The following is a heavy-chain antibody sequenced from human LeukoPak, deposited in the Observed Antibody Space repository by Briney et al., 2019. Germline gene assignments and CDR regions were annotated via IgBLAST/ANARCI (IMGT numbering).Heavy chain of an antibody. Sequence: GGSLRLSCAASGFTVSSNYMGWVRQAPGKGLEWVSVIYSGGSTYYADSVKGRFTISRDNSKNTLYLQMSSLRAEDTAVYYCAELGITMIGGVWGKGPTVTLSS. V-gene: IGHV3-53*01. J-gene: IGHJ6*04. D-gene: IGHD3-10*02. CDR1: GFTVSSNY. CDR3: AELGITMIGGV. CDR2: IYSGGST.